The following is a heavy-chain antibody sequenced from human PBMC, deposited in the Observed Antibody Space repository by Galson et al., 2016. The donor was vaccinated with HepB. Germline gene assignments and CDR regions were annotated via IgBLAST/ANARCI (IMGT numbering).Heavy chain of an antibody. J-gene: IGHJ5*02. Sequence: SETLSLTCTVDGGSVVGYYWTWIRQSPGKRLDWIGEIDAGGSNTYNPSVKGRVTISLDRSTTSISLKLTSVTAADTGLYFCARGRPGFQVPLAPWGLGTLVTVTS. CDR2: IDAGGSN. CDR1: GGSVVGYY. V-gene: IGHV4-34*01. CDR3: ARGRPGFQVPLAP.